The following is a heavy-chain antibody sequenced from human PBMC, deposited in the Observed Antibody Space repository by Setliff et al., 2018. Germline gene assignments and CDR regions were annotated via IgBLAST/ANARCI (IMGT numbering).Heavy chain of an antibody. J-gene: IGHJ4*02. V-gene: IGHV5-51*01. CDR2: LKPGDSGI. CDR1: GYTFTNYW. CDR3: VRHPYYDSSGYYSYFDY. Sequence: LKISCQGSGYTFTNYWIGWVRQMPGKGLEWMGILKPGDSGIRYSPSFQGQVTLSADTSIATAYLHWTSLKASDTAMYYCVRHPYYDSSGYYSYFDYWGQGALVTVSS. D-gene: IGHD3-22*01.